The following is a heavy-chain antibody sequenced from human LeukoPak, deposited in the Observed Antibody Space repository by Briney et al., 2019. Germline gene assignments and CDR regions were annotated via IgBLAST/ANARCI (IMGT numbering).Heavy chain of an antibody. J-gene: IGHJ5*02. V-gene: IGHV3-30*04. D-gene: IGHD2-15*01. Sequence: PGGSLRLSCAASGFTFSSYAMHWVRQAPGKGLEWVAVISYDGSNKYYADSVKGRFTISRDNSKNTLYLQMNSLRAEDTAVYYCARVMVVAATIPNHWGQGTLVTVSS. CDR3: ARVMVVAATIPNH. CDR1: GFTFSSYA. CDR2: ISYDGSNK.